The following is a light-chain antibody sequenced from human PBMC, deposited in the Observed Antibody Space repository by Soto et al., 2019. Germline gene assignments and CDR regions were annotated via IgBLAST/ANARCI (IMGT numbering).Light chain of an antibody. CDR1: SSNIGAGYD. V-gene: IGLV1-40*01. Sequence: QAVVTQPPSVSGVPGQRVTISCTGSSSNIGAGYDVHWYQQLPGTAPKLLIYGNHNRASGVPDRFSGSKSDTSASLAITGLQAEDEADYYCQSYDCSLNCQKVFGTGTKLTVL. CDR3: QSYDCSLNCQKV. J-gene: IGLJ1*01. CDR2: GNH.